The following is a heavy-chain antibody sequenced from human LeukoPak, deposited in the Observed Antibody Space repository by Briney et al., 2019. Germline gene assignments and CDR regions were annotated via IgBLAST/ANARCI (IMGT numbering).Heavy chain of an antibody. CDR2: LYEDGRI. Sequence: GGSLRLSCAASGFPVDSNYMNWVRQAPGKGLEWVSVLYEDGRIYYADSVKGRFTISRDNSKNTLYLQMNSLRAEDTAVYYCAKDTYYDSSGYYDDYWGQGTLVTVSS. CDR3: AKDTYYDSSGYYDDY. J-gene: IGHJ4*02. CDR1: GFPVDSNY. V-gene: IGHV3-53*01. D-gene: IGHD3-22*01.